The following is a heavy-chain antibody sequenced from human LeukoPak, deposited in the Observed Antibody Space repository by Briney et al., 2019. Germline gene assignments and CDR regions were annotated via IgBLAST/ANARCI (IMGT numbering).Heavy chain of an antibody. D-gene: IGHD4-17*01. CDR1: GFTFSDYY. CDR3: ARDNTVTTLTY. Sequence: GGSLRLSCAASGFTFSDYYMSWIRQAPGKGLEWVSYISSSGSTIYYAYSVKRRFTISRDNAKNSLYLQMNSLRAEDTAVYYCARDNTVTTLTYWGQGTLVTVSS. V-gene: IGHV3-11*04. J-gene: IGHJ4*02. CDR2: ISSSGSTI.